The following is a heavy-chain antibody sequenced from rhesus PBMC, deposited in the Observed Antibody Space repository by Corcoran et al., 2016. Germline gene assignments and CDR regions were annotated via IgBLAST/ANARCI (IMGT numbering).Heavy chain of an antibody. Sequence: QVQLQQWGEGLVKPSETLSLTCAVYGGSISGYYYWSWIRQPPGKGLEWIGYIYGNSASTTYNPSLKNRVTISKDTAKNQFSMKLSSVTAADTAMYYCASGAYCSGGVCPSYGLDSWGQGVVVTVSP. CDR1: GGSISGYYY. V-gene: IGHV4-73*01. CDR3: ASGAYCSGGVCPSYGLDS. D-gene: IGHD2-39*02. J-gene: IGHJ6*01. CDR2: IYGNSAST.